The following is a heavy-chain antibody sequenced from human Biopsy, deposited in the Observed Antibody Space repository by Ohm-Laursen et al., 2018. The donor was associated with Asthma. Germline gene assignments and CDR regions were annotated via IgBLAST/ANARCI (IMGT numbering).Heavy chain of an antibody. Sequence: ASVKVSCKASGQTLTSYAINWVRQAPGQGLEWMGGIATSSGNPTYAQGFTPGRFVFSLDTSVTTAYLQIINLEPEDTVVYYCVRDQAHRDNWFDPWGQGTPVTVSS. J-gene: IGHJ5*02. CDR2: IATSSGNP. CDR3: VRDQAHRDNWFDP. V-gene: IGHV7-4-1*02. CDR1: GQTLTSYA. D-gene: IGHD1-14*01.